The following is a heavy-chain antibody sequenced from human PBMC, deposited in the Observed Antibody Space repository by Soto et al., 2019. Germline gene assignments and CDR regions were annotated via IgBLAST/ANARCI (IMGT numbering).Heavy chain of an antibody. Sequence: QVQLVQSGAEVKKPGASVKVSCKAIGYSFTSHYMHWVRQAPGQGLEWMGTIYPGGVNVAYAQKVEGRVTXPXXXSXXTVYMELNSLTSGDTAVYYCARDQGWRDLVWWFDPWGQGTLVTVSS. CDR3: ARDQGWRDLVWWFDP. D-gene: IGHD3-16*01. V-gene: IGHV1-46*03. CDR1: GYSFTSHY. J-gene: IGHJ5*02. CDR2: IYPGGVNV.